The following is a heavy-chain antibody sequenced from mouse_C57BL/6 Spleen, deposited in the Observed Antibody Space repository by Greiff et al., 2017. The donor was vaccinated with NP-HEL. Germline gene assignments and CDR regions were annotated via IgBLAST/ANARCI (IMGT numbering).Heavy chain of an antibody. CDR2: IDPETGGT. CDR1: GYTFTDYE. D-gene: IGHD2-1*01. Sequence: QVQLQQSGAELVRPGASVTLSCKASGYTFTDYEMHWVKQTPVHGLEWIGAIDPETGGTAYNQKFKGKAILTADKSSSTAYMELRSLTSEDSAVYYGTRSKGFYYGPLWYFDVWGTGTTVTVSS. CDR3: TRSKGFYYGPLWYFDV. J-gene: IGHJ1*03. V-gene: IGHV1-15*01.